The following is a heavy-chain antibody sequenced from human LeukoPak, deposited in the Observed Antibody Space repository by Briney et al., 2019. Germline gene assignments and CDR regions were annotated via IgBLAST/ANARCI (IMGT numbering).Heavy chain of an antibody. D-gene: IGHD3-16*01. CDR3: AKGLRGFDS. CDR1: GFTFSSYA. Sequence: GGSLRLSCAASGFTFSSYALGWVRQAPWKGLEWVSAISGSGNNTYYADSVKGRFTISRDNSKNTLYLQMNSLRAEDTAVYYCAKGLRGFDSWGQGTLVTVSS. CDR2: ISGSGNNT. V-gene: IGHV3-23*01. J-gene: IGHJ4*02.